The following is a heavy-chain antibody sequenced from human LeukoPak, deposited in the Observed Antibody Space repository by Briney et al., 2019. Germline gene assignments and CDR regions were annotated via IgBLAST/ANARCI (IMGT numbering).Heavy chain of an antibody. V-gene: IGHV1-69*13. CDR2: IIPIFGTA. Sequence: SVKVSCKASGGTFSSYAISWVRQAPGQGLEWMGGIIPIFGTANYAQKFQGRVTITADESTSTAYMELSSLRSDDTAVYYCARRTPGYCNDDSCYGFQHWGQGTLVTVS. CDR1: GGTFSSYA. J-gene: IGHJ1*01. CDR3: ARRTPGYCNDDSCYGFQH. D-gene: IGHD2-15*01.